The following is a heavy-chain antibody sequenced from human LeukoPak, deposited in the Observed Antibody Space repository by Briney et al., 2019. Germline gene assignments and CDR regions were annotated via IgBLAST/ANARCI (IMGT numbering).Heavy chain of an antibody. Sequence: ASVMVSCKVSGYSFTAYYFHWVRQAPGQGLEWMGWLNPNSGGTKCAQRFQGRVTMTRDTSIATVYVELSSLTFDDTAVYYCARGVGSSWFDHWGQGTLVTVSS. J-gene: IGHJ5*02. CDR2: LNPNSGGT. CDR3: ARGVGSSWFDH. CDR1: GYSFTAYY. D-gene: IGHD6-13*01. V-gene: IGHV1-2*02.